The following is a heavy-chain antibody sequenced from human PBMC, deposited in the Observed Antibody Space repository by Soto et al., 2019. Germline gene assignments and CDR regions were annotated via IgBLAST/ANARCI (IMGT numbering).Heavy chain of an antibody. V-gene: IGHV1-69*13. D-gene: IGHD1-26*01. CDR3: ARNYRAGATADGGDGAFDI. Sequence: SVKVSCKASGGTFSSYAISWVRQAPGQGLEWMGGIIPIFGTANYAQKFQGRVTITADESTSTAYMELSSLRSEDTAGYYCARNYRAGATADGGDGAFDIGGQGTMVTVPS. CDR2: IIPIFGTA. J-gene: IGHJ3*02. CDR1: GGTFSSYA.